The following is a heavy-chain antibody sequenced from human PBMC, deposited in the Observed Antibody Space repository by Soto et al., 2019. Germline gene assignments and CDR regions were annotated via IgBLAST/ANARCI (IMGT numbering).Heavy chain of an antibody. Sequence: ASVKVSCKASGYTFTSYGISWVRQAPGQGLEWMGWISAYNGNTNYAQKLQGRVTMTTDTSTSTAYMELRSLRSDDTAVYYCARKEEGGRGRIYTVFGVLSYGLDVGGKGTRVTVSS. CDR1: GYTFTSYG. CDR2: ISAYNGNT. J-gene: IGHJ6*04. D-gene: IGHD3-3*01. V-gene: IGHV1-18*01. CDR3: ARKEEGGRGRIYTVFGVLSYGLDV.